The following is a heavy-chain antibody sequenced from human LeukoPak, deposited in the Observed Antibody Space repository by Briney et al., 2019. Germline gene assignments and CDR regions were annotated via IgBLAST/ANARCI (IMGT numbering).Heavy chain of an antibody. CDR1: GFTFSNYA. CDR3: ALLGSKLLWRIDY. V-gene: IGHV3-23*01. Sequence: PGGSLRLSCAASGFTFSNYAMSWVRQAPGKGLEWVSGISGSGGSGSGGSTYYANSVKGRFNISRDNSENTLYLLMNSLRGEDTAIYYCALLGSKLLWRIDYWGQGTLVTVSS. J-gene: IGHJ4*02. D-gene: IGHD3-10*01. CDR2: ISGSGGSGSGGST.